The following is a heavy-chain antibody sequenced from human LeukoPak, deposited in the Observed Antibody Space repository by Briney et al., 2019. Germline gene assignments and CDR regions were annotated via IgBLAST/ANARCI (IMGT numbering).Heavy chain of an antibody. CDR2: IIPIFGTA. CDR1: GYTFTSYG. J-gene: IGHJ4*02. D-gene: IGHD5-12*01. CDR3: AREGYGGYEGEYYFDY. V-gene: IGHV1-69*13. Sequence: GASVKVSCKASGYTFTSYGISWVRQAPGQGLEWMGGIIPIFGTANYAQKFQGRVTITADESTSTAYMELSSLRSEDTAVYYCAREGYGGYEGEYYFDYWGQGTLVTVSS.